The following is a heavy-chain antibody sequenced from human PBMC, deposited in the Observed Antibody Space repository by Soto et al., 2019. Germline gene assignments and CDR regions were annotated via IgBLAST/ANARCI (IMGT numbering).Heavy chain of an antibody. CDR1: GCSISSGGYS. J-gene: IGHJ4*02. D-gene: IGHD3-10*01. Sequence: PSETLSLTCAVSGCSISSGGYSWSWIRQPPGKGLEWIGYIYHSGSTYYNPSLKSRVTISVDRSKNQFSLKLSSVTAADTAVYYCARGLRVRGVPTSFDYWGQGTLVTVSS. CDR3: ARGLRVRGVPTSFDY. V-gene: IGHV4-30-2*01. CDR2: IYHSGST.